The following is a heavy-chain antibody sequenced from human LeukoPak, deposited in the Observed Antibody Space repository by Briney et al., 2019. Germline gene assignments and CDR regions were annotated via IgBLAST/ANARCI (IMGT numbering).Heavy chain of an antibody. CDR2: INPSGGNT. J-gene: IGHJ6*02. Sequence: ASVKVSCKASGYTFTSYYMHWVRQAPGQGLEWMGIINPSGGNTSYAQKFQGRVTMTRDTSTSTVYMELSSLRSEDTAVYYCAGLSITIFGVVATPQSYYYGMDVWGQGTTVTVSS. CDR3: AGLSITIFGVVATPQSYYYGMDV. D-gene: IGHD3-3*01. CDR1: GYTFTSYY. V-gene: IGHV1-46*01.